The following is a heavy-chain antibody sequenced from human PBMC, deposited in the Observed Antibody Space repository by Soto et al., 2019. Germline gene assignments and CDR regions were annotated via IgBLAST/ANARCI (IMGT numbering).Heavy chain of an antibody. D-gene: IGHD3-22*01. J-gene: IGHJ5*02. CDR1: GGSISSGGYS. Sequence: PSETLSLTCAFSGGSISSGGYSWSWIRQPPGKGLEWIGYIYHSGSTYYNPSLKSRVTISVDRSKNQFSLKLSSVTAADTAVYYCARARAYYYDSSGRNWFDPWGQGTLVTLYS. V-gene: IGHV4-30-2*01. CDR3: ARARAYYYDSSGRNWFDP. CDR2: IYHSGST.